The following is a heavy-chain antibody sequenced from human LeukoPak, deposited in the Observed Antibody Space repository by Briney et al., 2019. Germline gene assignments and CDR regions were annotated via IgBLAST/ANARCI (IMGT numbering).Heavy chain of an antibody. D-gene: IGHD3-22*01. J-gene: IGHJ4*02. CDR3: ARDSSGYPVDYFDY. CDR1: GFTFSSYA. CDR2: ISGSGGST. Sequence: PGGSLRLSCAASGFTFSSYAMSWVRQAPGKGLEWVSAISGSGGSTYYADSVKGRFTISRDDPKNTLYLQMNSLRAEDTAVYYCARDSSGYPVDYFDYWGQGTLVTVSS. V-gene: IGHV3-23*01.